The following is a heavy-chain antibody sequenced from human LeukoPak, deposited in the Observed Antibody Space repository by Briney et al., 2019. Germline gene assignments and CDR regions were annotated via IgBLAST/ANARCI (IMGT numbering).Heavy chain of an antibody. CDR1: GFTFSTYS. CDR3: ARDTALAPFDY. V-gene: IGHV3-48*01. Sequence: TGGSLRLSCAASGFTFSTYSMNWVRQAPGKGLEWVSYISTSSSTIYYADSVKGRFTISRDNAKNSLYLQMNSLRAEDTAVYYCARDTALAPFDYWGQGTLVTVSS. CDR2: ISTSSSTI. J-gene: IGHJ4*02.